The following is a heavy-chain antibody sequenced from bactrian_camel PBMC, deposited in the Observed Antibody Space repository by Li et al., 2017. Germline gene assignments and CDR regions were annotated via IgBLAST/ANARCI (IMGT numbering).Heavy chain of an antibody. V-gene: IGHV3S1*01. D-gene: IGHD6*01. J-gene: IGHJ4*01. CDR3: AEGRGSRGEHCYSLNY. CDR1: GFTVEGHC. CDR2: LYAGFGIT. Sequence: VQLVESGGDSVQAGGSLRLFGATSGFTVEGHCVAWFRQAPGKEREGVAALYAGFGITYYSNSVKGRFTISQGSARNTVYLQMNNLQPEDTATYYCAEGRGSRGEHCYSLNYWGQGTQVTVS.